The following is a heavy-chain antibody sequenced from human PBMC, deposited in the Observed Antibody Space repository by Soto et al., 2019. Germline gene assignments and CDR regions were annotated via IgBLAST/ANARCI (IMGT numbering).Heavy chain of an antibody. CDR2: INHSGST. J-gene: IGHJ6*02. CDR1: GGSFSGYY. V-gene: IGHV4-34*01. D-gene: IGHD3-3*01. Sequence: PSETLSLTCAVYGGSFSGYYWSWIRQPPGKGLEWIGEINHSGSTNYNPSLKSRVTISVDTSKNQFSLKLSSVTAADTAVYYCARQHPYYDFWSGYSLGYYYGMDVWGQGTTVTVS. CDR3: ARQHPYYDFWSGYSLGYYYGMDV.